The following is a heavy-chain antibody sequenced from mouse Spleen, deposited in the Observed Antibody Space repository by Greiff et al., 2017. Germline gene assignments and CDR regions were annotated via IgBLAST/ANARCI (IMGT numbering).Heavy chain of an antibody. CDR2: ISSGGSYT. CDR1: GFTFSSYA. D-gene: IGHD1-2*01. CDR3: ARGLLRPYYAMDY. V-gene: IGHV5-9-1*01. Sequence: EVMLVESGGGLVKPGGSLKLSCAASGFTFSSYAMSWVRQTPEKRLEWVATISSGGSYTYYPDSVKGRFTISRDNAKNTLYLQMSSLRSEDTAMYYCARGLLRPYYAMDYWGQGTSVTVSS. J-gene: IGHJ4*01.